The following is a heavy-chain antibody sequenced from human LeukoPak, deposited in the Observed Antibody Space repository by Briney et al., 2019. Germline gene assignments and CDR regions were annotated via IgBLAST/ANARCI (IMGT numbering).Heavy chain of an antibody. D-gene: IGHD3-3*01. J-gene: IGHJ3*02. V-gene: IGHV4-59*01. CDR3: ARVYPISADAFDI. Sequence: SETLSLTCTVSGGSISGYHWSWIRQPPGKGLEWIGYIYYSGTTNYNPSLKSRVTMSLDTSKNQISLKLSSVTAADTAVYYCARVYPISADAFDIWGQGTMVTVSS. CDR1: GGSISGYH. CDR2: IYYSGTT.